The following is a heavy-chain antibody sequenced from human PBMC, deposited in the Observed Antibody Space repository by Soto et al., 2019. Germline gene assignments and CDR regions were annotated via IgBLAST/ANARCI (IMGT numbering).Heavy chain of an antibody. V-gene: IGHV3-30-3*01. Sequence: SLRICCAASGFTFCSYAMHWVRQAPGKGLEWVAVISYDGSNKYYADSVKGRFTISRDNSKSTLYLQMNSLRAEDTAVYYCARDDYGSLSDYYYYYGMDVWGQGTTVTVSS. CDR1: GFTFCSYA. CDR2: ISYDGSNK. D-gene: IGHD3-10*01. J-gene: IGHJ6*02. CDR3: ARDDYGSLSDYYYYYGMDV.